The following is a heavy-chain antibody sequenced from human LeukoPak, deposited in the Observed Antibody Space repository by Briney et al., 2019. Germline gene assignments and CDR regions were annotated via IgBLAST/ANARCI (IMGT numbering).Heavy chain of an antibody. CDR1: GFTFSSYW. CDR3: ANYATVTPWYYYYYMDV. J-gene: IGHJ6*03. V-gene: IGHV3-7*01. D-gene: IGHD4-17*01. CDR2: IKQDGSEK. Sequence: TGGSLRLSCAASGFTFSSYWMSWVRQAPGKGLEWVANIKQDGSEKYYVDSVKGRFTISRDNAKNSLYLQMNSLRAEDTAVYYCANYATVTPWYYYYYMDVWGKGTTVTVSS.